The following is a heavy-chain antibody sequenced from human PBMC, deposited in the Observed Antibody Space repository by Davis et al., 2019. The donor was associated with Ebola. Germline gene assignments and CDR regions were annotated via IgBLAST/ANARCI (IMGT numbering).Heavy chain of an antibody. J-gene: IGHJ4*02. Sequence: PGGSLRLSCGGSGFRFDSYAMSWVRQVPGKGLEWVSSIIGSDSATIYADSVKGRFTISRDNSKNTLYLQMNSLRSDDTAIYYCAKDHVPDGVWTFDYWGQGTLVTVSS. CDR2: IIGSDSAT. D-gene: IGHD2-8*01. V-gene: IGHV3-23*01. CDR3: AKDHVPDGVWTFDY. CDR1: GFRFDSYA.